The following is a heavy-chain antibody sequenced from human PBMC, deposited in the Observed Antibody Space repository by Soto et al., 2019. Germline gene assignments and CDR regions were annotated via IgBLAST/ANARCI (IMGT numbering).Heavy chain of an antibody. Sequence: QVQLVQSAGEMKKPGASVQVSCKASGYTFIRYGITWVRQAPGQGFEWMGWISPYDDSTIYAQKLQGRVTMTADTSTRIVNLTVRSLKSDDTAVYYCARGGYYDNNCVKLRHYGLDVWGQGTSVTVSS. CDR1: GYTFIRYG. D-gene: IGHD3-16*01. CDR2: ISPYDDST. V-gene: IGHV1-18*01. CDR3: ARGGYYDNNCVKLRHYGLDV. J-gene: IGHJ6*02.